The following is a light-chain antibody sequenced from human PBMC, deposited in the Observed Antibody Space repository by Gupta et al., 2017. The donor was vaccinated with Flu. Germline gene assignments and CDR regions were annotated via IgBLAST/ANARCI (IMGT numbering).Light chain of an antibody. V-gene: IGKV1-39*01. Sequence: PTSVSASVGDRVTSTCRASQSIRNFLNWYQQKPGKAPKFLIYAASRGESGVPSRFSGSGSETDFTLTINRRQPEDFATYYCQQRYSTPYTFGQGTKLEIK. J-gene: IGKJ2*01. CDR1: QSIRNF. CDR3: QQRYSTPYT. CDR2: AAS.